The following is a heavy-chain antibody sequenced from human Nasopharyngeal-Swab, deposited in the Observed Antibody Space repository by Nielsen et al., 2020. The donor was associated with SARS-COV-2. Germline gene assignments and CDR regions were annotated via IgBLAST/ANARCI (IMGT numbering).Heavy chain of an antibody. Sequence: WIRQSPSRGLEWLGRTYYRSKWNNDYAVSVKSRITINPATSKNQFSLQLNSATPEDTAVYYCARDGIAAAGYYYYYYGMDVWGQGTTVTVSS. J-gene: IGHJ6*02. V-gene: IGHV6-1*01. D-gene: IGHD6-13*01. CDR3: ARDGIAAAGYYYYYYGMDV. CDR2: TYYRSKWNN.